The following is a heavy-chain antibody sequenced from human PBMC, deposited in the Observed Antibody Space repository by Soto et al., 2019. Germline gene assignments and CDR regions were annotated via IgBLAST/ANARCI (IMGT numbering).Heavy chain of an antibody. J-gene: IGHJ4*02. CDR3: ARHRFNYYDDTVYYYFDY. CDR2: ISGHNGNT. CDR1: VYSFTSYG. D-gene: IGHD3-22*01. V-gene: IGHV1-18*04. Sequence: XSVKFSCKASVYSFTSYGITWVRQAPGQGPEWMGWISGHNGNTNHPQSLQGRVTMTTDTSRNTAYMELRSLRSDDTAVYYCARHRFNYYDDTVYYYFDYWGQGTLVTVSS.